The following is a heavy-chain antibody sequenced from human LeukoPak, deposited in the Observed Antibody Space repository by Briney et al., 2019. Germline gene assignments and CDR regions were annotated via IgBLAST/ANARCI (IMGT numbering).Heavy chain of an antibody. CDR2: IIHIFGKA. CDR3: ARAAGYRPHYYMDV. V-gene: IGHV1-69*05. CDR1: VGTFSSYA. J-gene: IGHJ6*03. D-gene: IGHD3-16*02. Sequence: GSSVKVSCKASVGTFSSYAISWVRQAPGQGLEWMGGIIHIFGKAHYAQKLQGRVTITTDESTSTAYMELSSLRSEHTAVYHWARAAGYRPHYYMDVWGKGTTVTVSS.